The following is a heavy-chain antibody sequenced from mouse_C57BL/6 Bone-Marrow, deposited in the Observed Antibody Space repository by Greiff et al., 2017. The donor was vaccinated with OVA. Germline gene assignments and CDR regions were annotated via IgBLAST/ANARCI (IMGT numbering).Heavy chain of an antibody. V-gene: IGHV1-81*01. J-gene: IGHJ2*01. CDR3: ARGVTTVVATSY. CDR1: GYTFTSYG. CDR2: IYPGSGNT. D-gene: IGHD1-1*01. Sequence: QVQLQQSGAELSRPGASVKLSCKASGYTFTSYGISWVKQRTGQGLEWIGEIYPGSGNTFYNEKFKGKATLTADKSSSTAYMELRSLTSEDSAVYFCARGVTTVVATSYWGQGTTLTVSS.